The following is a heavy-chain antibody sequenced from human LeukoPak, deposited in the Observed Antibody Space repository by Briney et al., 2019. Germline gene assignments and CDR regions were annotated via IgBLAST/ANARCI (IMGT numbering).Heavy chain of an antibody. CDR3: AKDITMVRGALDY. CDR2: ISWNSGSI. D-gene: IGHD3-10*01. J-gene: IGHJ4*02. Sequence: PGGSLRLSCAASGFTFDDYAMHWVRQAPGEGLEWVSGISWNSGSIGYADSVKGRFTISRDNAKNSLYLQMNSLRAEDTALYYCAKDITMVRGALDYWGQGTLVTVSS. CDR1: GFTFDDYA. V-gene: IGHV3-9*01.